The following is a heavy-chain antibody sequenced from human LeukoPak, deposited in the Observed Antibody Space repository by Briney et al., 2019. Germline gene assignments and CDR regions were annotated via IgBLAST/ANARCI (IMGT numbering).Heavy chain of an antibody. Sequence: GGSLRLSCAASGFSFGNYWMIWVRQAPGKGLEWVADIKQDGSEKYYMDSVRGRLTISRDNAKNSLYLQMNSLRAEDTAVYYCASEGSSAISHAADFWGQGTLVTVSS. CDR2: IKQDGSEK. J-gene: IGHJ4*02. CDR3: ASEGSSAISHAADF. D-gene: IGHD2-2*01. V-gene: IGHV3-7*01. CDR1: GFSFGNYW.